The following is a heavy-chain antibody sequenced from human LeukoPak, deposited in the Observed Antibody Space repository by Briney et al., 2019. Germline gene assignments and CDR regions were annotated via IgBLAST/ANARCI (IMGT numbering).Heavy chain of an antibody. CDR1: NGSISSSNYY. Sequence: SETLSLTCTVSNGSISSSNYYWGWIRQPPGKGLESIGGIYYSGNTYHTPSLKSRVTVSVDTSKNQFSLKLTSVTAADTAVYYCASGWDDSSGYYLDYWGQGTLVTVSS. CDR2: IYYSGNT. CDR3: ASGWDDSSGYYLDY. D-gene: IGHD3-22*01. J-gene: IGHJ4*02. V-gene: IGHV4-39*01.